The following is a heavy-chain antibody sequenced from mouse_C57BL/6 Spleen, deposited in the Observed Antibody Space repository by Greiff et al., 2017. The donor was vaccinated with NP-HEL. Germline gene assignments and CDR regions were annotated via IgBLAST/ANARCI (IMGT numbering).Heavy chain of an antibody. J-gene: IGHJ3*01. CDR2: IDPETGGT. V-gene: IGHV1-15*01. CDR1: GYTFTDYE. CDR3: TRSGTGTGFAY. Sequence: VQLHQSGAELVRPGASVTLSCKASGYTFTDYEMHWVKQTPVHGLEWIGAIDPETGGTAYNQKFKGKAILTADKSSSTAYMELRSLTSEDSAVYYCTRSGTGTGFAYWGQGTLVTVSA. D-gene: IGHD4-1*01.